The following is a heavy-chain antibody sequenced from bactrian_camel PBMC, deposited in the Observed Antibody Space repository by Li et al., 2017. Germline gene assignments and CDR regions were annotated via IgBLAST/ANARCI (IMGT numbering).Heavy chain of an antibody. V-gene: IGHV3S28*01. CDR2: LFPPSGST. Sequence: QLVESGGGSVQAGGSLNVSCVYSGFTARSDCLAWFRKSPGMEREGVAALFPPSGSTTNADSVKGRFTISQAVGRNTLDLQMNSLKPEDTGMYYCAARGRWSNPCLITEEYDFRGQGTQVTVS. J-gene: IGHJ4*01. CDR3: AARGRWSNPCLITEEYDF. D-gene: IGHD2*01. CDR1: GFTARSDC.